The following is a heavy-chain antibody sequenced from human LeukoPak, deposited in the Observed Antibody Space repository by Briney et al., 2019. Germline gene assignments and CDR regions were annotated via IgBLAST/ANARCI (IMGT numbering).Heavy chain of an antibody. V-gene: IGHV3-20*04. CDR1: GFTFDDYA. CDR2: INWNGGST. D-gene: IGHD6-19*01. CDR3: ARVSDLSVAAYFDY. Sequence: PGGSLRLSCAASGFTFDDYAMHWVRQAPGKGLEWVSNINWNGGSTGYADSVRGRFTISRDNAKNSLYLQMNSLRAEDTALYYCARVSDLSVAAYFDYWDQGTRVTVSS. J-gene: IGHJ4*02.